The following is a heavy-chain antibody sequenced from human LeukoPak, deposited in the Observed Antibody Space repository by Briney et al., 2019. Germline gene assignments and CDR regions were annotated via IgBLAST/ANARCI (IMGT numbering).Heavy chain of an antibody. Sequence: SETLSLTXTVSGDSISSNYWSWIRQSAGKGLEWIGRIHISGSTNYSPSLKSRVTMSVDMSKNQLSLKVRSVTAADTAVYYCARDVSLSFDIWGQGTMVNV. CDR2: IHISGST. CDR3: ARDVSLSFDI. J-gene: IGHJ3*02. CDR1: GDSISSNY. D-gene: IGHD3-16*01. V-gene: IGHV4-4*07.